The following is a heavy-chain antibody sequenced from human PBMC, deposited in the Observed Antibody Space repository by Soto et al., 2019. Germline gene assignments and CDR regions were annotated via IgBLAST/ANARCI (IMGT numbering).Heavy chain of an antibody. CDR2: ISGSGGST. CDR3: AKDKKPISSGWYPVSGFYY. J-gene: IGHJ4*02. V-gene: IGHV3-23*01. CDR1: GFTFSSYW. Sequence: GGSLRLSCAASGFTFSSYWMSWVRQAPGKGLEWVSAISGSGGSTYYADSVKGRFTISRDNSKNTLYLQMNSLRAEDTAVYYCAKDKKPISSGWYPVSGFYYWGQGTLVTVSS. D-gene: IGHD6-19*01.